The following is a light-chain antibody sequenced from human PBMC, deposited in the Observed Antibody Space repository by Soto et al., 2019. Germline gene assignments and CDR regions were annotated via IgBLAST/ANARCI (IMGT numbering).Light chain of an antibody. V-gene: IGLV2-8*01. CDR2: EVS. CDR3: SSYAGSNNPWV. CDR1: SSDVGGYNY. Sequence: QSALTQPPSASGSPGQSVTISCTRTSSDVGGYNYVSWYQQHPGKAPKLMIYEVSKRPSGVPDRFSGSKSGNTASLTVSGLQAEDEADYYCSSYAGSNNPWVFGGGTKLTVL. J-gene: IGLJ2*01.